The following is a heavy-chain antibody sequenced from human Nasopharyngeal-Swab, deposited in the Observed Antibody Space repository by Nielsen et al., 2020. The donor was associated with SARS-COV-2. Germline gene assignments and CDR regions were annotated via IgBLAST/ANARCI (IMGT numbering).Heavy chain of an antibody. D-gene: IGHD3-22*01. V-gene: IGHV1-18*01. J-gene: IGHJ3*02. CDR2: ISAYNGNT. Sequence: ASVKVSCKASGYTFTSYGISWVRQAPGQGLEWMGWISAYNGNTNYAQKLQGRVTMTTDTSTSTAYMELRSLRSDDTAVYYCARLGSSGYESRLVDIWGQGTVVTVSS. CDR1: GYTFTSYG. CDR3: ARLGSSGYESRLVDI.